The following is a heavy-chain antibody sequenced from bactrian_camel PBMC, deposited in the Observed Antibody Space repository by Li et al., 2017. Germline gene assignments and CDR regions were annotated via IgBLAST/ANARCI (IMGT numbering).Heavy chain of an antibody. J-gene: IGHJ4*01. CDR2: INKRGGGP. D-gene: IGHD6*01. Sequence: DVQLVESGGDSVEAGGSLRLSCATSGWPFLTVGWFRQAPGKEREGVATINKRGGGPYYADSVKGRFTISQDNAENMVYLHMSSLKSEDTAMYYCAASSILVHSPNVFRVASFKYWGQGTQVTVS. CDR3: AASSILVHSPNVFRVASFKY. CDR1: GWPFLTV. V-gene: IGHV3S40*01.